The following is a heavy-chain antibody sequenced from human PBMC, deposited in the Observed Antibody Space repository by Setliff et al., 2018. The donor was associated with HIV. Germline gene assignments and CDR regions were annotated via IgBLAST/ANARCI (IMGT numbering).Heavy chain of an antibody. CDR3: ARGALLAVFDFDH. Sequence: GASVKVSCKASGYTFTNFGISWVRQAPGQGLEWMGWINVGKGDTKYSQELQGRITLTTDTSANTAYMELSSLRSDDTAVYFCARGALLAVFDFDHWGHGTLVTVSS. J-gene: IGHJ4*01. CDR1: GYTFTNFG. CDR2: INVGKGDT. D-gene: IGHD2-21*01. V-gene: IGHV1-18*01.